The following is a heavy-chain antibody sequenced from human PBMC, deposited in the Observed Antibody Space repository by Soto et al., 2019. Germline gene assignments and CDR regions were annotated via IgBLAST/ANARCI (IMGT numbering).Heavy chain of an antibody. Sequence: QVQLVQSGAEVKKPGSSVKVSCKASGRTLSNYAISWMRQAPGQGLEWMGGIIPLSGTTKHAQKFQGRVSMTADESTSTAYMELSSLRSEDTAVYYCATECFGGSYYGNWGQGTLVTVSS. J-gene: IGHJ4*02. CDR2: IIPLSGTT. CDR1: GRTLSNYA. CDR3: ATECFGGSYYGN. D-gene: IGHD1-26*01. V-gene: IGHV1-69*01.